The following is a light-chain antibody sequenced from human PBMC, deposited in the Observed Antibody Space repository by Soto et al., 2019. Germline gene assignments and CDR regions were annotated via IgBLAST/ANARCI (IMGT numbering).Light chain of an antibody. CDR3: QQSYDMPWT. J-gene: IGKJ1*01. Sequence: DIQMTQSPSSLSASVGDTVTITFRASQSISSYLTWYQQKPGKAPKLLIYAAYNLQSGVPSRFSGSGSGTDFTLTISSLQPEDFAAYYCQQSYDMPWTFGQGTKVDIK. CDR1: QSISSY. V-gene: IGKV1-39*01. CDR2: AAY.